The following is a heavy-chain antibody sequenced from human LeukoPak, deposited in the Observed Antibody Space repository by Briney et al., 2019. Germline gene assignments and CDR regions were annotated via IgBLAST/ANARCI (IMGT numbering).Heavy chain of an antibody. CDR2: ISAYNGNT. Sequence: ASVKVSCKASGYTFTSYGISWVRQAPGQGLEWMGWISAYNGNTNYAQKLQGRVTMTTDTSTSTAYMELRSLRSDDTAVYYCAREPPGGDILTPGGEESDYWGQGTLVTASS. CDR3: AREPPGGDILTPGGEESDY. J-gene: IGHJ4*02. V-gene: IGHV1-18*01. D-gene: IGHD3-16*01. CDR1: GYTFTSYG.